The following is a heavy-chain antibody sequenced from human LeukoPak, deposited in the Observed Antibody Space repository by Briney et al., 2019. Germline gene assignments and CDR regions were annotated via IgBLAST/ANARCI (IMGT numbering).Heavy chain of an antibody. CDR3: ARARGFAEPDDY. CDR2: IIPILGIA. D-gene: IGHD5-12*01. CDR1: GGTFSSYA. J-gene: IGHJ4*02. Sequence: SVKVSCKASGGTFSSYAISWVRQAPGQGLEWMGRIIPILGIANNAQKFQGRVTITADKSTSTAYMELSSLRSEDTAVYYCARARGFAEPDDYWGQGTLVTVSS. V-gene: IGHV1-69*04.